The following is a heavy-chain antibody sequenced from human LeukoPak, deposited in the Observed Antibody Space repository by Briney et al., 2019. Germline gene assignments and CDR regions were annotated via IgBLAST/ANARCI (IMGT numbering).Heavy chain of an antibody. CDR3: AYIAVAGTDAFDI. CDR2: ISSSSSYI. Sequence: GGSLRLSCAASGFTFSSYSMNWVRQAPGKGLEWVSSISSSSSYIYYADSVKGRFTISRDNAKNSLYLQTNSLRAEDTAVYYCAYIAVAGTDAFDIWGQGTMVTVSS. V-gene: IGHV3-21*01. CDR1: GFTFSSYS. J-gene: IGHJ3*02. D-gene: IGHD6-19*01.